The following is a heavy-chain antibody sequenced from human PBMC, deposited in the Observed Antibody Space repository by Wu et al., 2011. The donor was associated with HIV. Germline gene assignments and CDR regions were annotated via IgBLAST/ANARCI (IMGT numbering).Heavy chain of an antibody. Sequence: EVQLVQSGAEVKKPGATVKISCKVSGYTFIDYYMHWVQQAPGKGLEWMGLVDPEDGETIYAEKFQGRVTITADTSTDTAYMELNSLRSEDTAVYYCARAVSSESKTLGDAFDIWGQGTMLTVSS. J-gene: IGHJ3*02. V-gene: IGHV1-69-2*01. CDR3: ARAVSSESKTLGDAFDI. CDR1: GYTFIDYY. CDR2: VDPEDGET. D-gene: IGHD3-10*01.